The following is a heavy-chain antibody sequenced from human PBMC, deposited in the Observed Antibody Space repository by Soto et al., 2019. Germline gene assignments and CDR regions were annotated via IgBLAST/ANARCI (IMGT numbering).Heavy chain of an antibody. CDR3: AHIVVAGLGYYFDY. CDR2: IYWDDDK. Sequence: QITLKESGPTLVKPTQTRTLTCTFSGFSLSSTRMAVGWIRQPPGKALEWLALIYWDDDKRYSPFLKSRLTITTATSKNQVVLTMSNMDPVDTARYYCAHIVVAGLGYYFDYWGQGTLVTVSS. CDR1: GFSLSSTRMA. D-gene: IGHD6-19*01. J-gene: IGHJ4*02. V-gene: IGHV2-5*02.